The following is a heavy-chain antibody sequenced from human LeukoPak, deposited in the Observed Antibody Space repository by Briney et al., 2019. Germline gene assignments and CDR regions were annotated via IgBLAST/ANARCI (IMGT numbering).Heavy chain of an antibody. CDR1: GFTFSSYS. Sequence: GGSLRLSCAASGFTFSSYSMNWVRQAPGKELEWVSSISSSSYIYYADSVKGRFTISRDNAKNTLYLQMNSLRAEDTAVYYYARDLGVSSSWYVAFDIWGQGTMVTVSS. J-gene: IGHJ3*02. CDR2: ISSSSYI. CDR3: ARDLGVSSSWYVAFDI. V-gene: IGHV3-21*01. D-gene: IGHD6-13*01.